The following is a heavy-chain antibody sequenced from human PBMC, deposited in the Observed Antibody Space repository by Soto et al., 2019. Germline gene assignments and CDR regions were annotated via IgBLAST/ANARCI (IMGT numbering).Heavy chain of an antibody. J-gene: IGHJ4*02. Sequence: PSETLSLTCAVYGGSFSGYYWSWIRQPPVKGLEWIGEINHSGSTNYNPSLKSRATISVDTSKNQFSLKLSSVTAADTAVYYCARSRGYALDYWGQGTLVTVSS. CDR1: GGSFSGYY. CDR3: ARSRGYALDY. V-gene: IGHV4-34*01. CDR2: INHSGST. D-gene: IGHD2-2*01.